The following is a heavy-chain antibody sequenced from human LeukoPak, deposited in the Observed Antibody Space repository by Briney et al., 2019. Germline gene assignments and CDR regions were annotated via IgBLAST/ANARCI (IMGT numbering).Heavy chain of an antibody. V-gene: IGHV3-23*01. CDR1: GFSFNSYG. J-gene: IGHJ6*02. D-gene: IGHD3-10*01. CDR3: ATSRNLFGELYNGVDV. Sequence: SGGSRRLSCVASGFSFNSYGINWVRQAPGKGLEWVSTISGGAAQTYYADSVKGRFTITRDNSKNTVYLQMHSLRAEDTAIYYCATSRNLFGELYNGVDVWGQGTTVTVSS. CDR2: ISGGAAQT.